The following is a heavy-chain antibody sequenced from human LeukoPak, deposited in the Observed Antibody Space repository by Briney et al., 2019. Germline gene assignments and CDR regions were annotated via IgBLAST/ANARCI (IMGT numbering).Heavy chain of an antibody. J-gene: IGHJ4*02. V-gene: IGHV1-69*02. CDR1: GGTFSSYT. CDR3: ALRTPFDY. CDR2: IIPIPGIA. Sequence: SVKVSCKASGGTFSSYTISWVRQAPGQGLEWMGGIIPIPGIANYAQKFQGRVTITADKSTSTAYMELSSLRSEDTAVYYCALRTPFDYWGQGTLVTVSS. D-gene: IGHD2-15*01.